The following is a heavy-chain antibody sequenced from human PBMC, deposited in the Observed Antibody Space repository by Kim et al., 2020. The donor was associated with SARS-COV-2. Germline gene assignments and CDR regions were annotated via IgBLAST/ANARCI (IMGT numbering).Heavy chain of an antibody. V-gene: IGHV4-59*09. Sequence: SRVTISIDTSKNQFSLKLSSVTAADTAVYYCARGVFDFWGGYYWGNWFDPWGQGTLVTVSS. D-gene: IGHD3-3*01. CDR3: ARGVFDFWGGYYWGNWFDP. J-gene: IGHJ5*02.